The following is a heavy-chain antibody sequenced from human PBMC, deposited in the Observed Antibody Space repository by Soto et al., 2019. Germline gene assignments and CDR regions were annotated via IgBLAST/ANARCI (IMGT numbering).Heavy chain of an antibody. Sequence: QVPLVESGGGVVQPGRSLRLSCAASGFTFSSYGMHWVRQAPGKGLEWVAVIWYDGSNKYYADSVKGRFTISRDNSKNTLYLQMNSLRAEDTAVYYCARDGRDSNLIAPLYYYYGMDVWGQGTTVTVSS. J-gene: IGHJ6*02. CDR3: ARDGRDSNLIAPLYYYYGMDV. V-gene: IGHV3-33*01. CDR1: GFTFSSYG. D-gene: IGHD2-21*01. CDR2: IWYDGSNK.